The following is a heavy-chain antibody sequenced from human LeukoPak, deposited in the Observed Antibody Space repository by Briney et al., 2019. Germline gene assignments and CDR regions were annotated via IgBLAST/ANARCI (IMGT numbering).Heavy chain of an antibody. D-gene: IGHD6-13*01. CDR2: IYYSGST. CDR3: ARHWSYSSSWYDY. J-gene: IGHJ4*02. CDR1: GGSISSYY. V-gene: IGHV4-59*08. Sequence: SETLSLTCTVSGGSISSYYWSWIRQPPGKGLEWIGYIYYSGSTNYNPPLKSRVTISVDTSKNQFSLKLSSVTAADTAVYYCARHWSYSSSWYDYWGQGTLVTVSS.